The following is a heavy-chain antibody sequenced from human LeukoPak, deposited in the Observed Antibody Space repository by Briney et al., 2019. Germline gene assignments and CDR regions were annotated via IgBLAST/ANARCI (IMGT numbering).Heavy chain of an antibody. CDR1: GFTFSSYS. D-gene: IGHD3-3*01. Sequence: GGSLRLSCAASGFTFSSYSMNWVRQAPGKGLEWVSSISSSSSYIYYADSVKGRFTISRDNAKNSLYLQMNSLRAEDTAVYYCARDKADTIFGVVIGPDYYYGTDVWGQGTTVTVSS. CDR2: ISSSSSYI. J-gene: IGHJ6*02. CDR3: ARDKADTIFGVVIGPDYYYGTDV. V-gene: IGHV3-21*01.